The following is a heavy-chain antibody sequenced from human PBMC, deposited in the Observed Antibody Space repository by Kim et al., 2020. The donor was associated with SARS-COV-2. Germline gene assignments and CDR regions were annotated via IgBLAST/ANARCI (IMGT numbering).Heavy chain of an antibody. CDR1: GFTFSSYS. CDR3: ARASPERRVSKWGAFDI. J-gene: IGHJ3*02. CDR2: ISSSSSTI. Sequence: GGSLRLSCAASGFTFSSYSMNWVRQAPGKGLEWVSYISSSSSTIYYADSVKGRFTISRDNAKNSLYLQMNSLRDEDTAVYYCARASPERRVSKWGAFDIWGQGTMVTVSS. D-gene: IGHD1-26*01. V-gene: IGHV3-48*02.